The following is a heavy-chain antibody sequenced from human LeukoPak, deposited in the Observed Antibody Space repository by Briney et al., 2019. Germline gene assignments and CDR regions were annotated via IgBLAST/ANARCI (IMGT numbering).Heavy chain of an antibody. CDR2: IKQDGSEK. V-gene: IGHV3-7*01. CDR3: ARGGQLLWFGESEDY. J-gene: IGHJ4*02. Sequence: PGGSLRLSCAASGFTFSSYWMSWVRQAPGKGLEWVANIKQDGSEKYYVDSVKGRFTISRDNAKNSLYLQMNSLRAEDTAVYYCARGGQLLWFGESEDYWGQGTLVTVSS. D-gene: IGHD3-10*01. CDR1: GFTFSSYW.